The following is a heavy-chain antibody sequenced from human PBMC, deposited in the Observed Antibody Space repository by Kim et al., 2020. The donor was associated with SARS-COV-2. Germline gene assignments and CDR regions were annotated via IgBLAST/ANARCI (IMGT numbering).Heavy chain of an antibody. D-gene: IGHD3-22*01. V-gene: IGHV3-21*01. CDR2: ISSSSSYI. CDR3: AREDPVYYYDSSGYYSAFDI. J-gene: IGHJ3*02. CDR1: GFTFSSYS. Sequence: GGSLRLSCAASGFTFSSYSMNWVRQAPGKGLEWVSSISSSSSYIYYADSVKGRFTISRDNAKNSLYLQMNSLRAEDTAVYYCAREDPVYYYDSSGYYSAFDIWGQGTMVTVSS.